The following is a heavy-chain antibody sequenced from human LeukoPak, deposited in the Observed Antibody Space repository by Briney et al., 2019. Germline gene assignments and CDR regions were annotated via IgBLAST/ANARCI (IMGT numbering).Heavy chain of an antibody. CDR3: AREGSGSLPHLDH. D-gene: IGHD3-10*01. CDR2: INPSGGGT. CDR1: GYTFTSHY. J-gene: IGHJ4*02. V-gene: IGHV1-46*01. Sequence: ASVKVSCKASGYTFTSHYMQWVRLAPGQGLEWMGIINPSGGGTRYAQKFQGRVTMTRDTSTSTVYMELSSLRSEDTAVYYCAREGSGSLPHLDHWGQGTPVTVSS.